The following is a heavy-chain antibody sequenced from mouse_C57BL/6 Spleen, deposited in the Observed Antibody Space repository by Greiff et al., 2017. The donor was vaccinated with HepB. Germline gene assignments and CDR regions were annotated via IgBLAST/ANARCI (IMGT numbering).Heavy chain of an antibody. J-gene: IGHJ2*01. CDR1: GFSLTSYA. CDR3: ARNVDYYGSSYFDY. D-gene: IGHD1-1*01. Sequence: VKLMESGPGLVAPSQSLSITCTVSGFSLTSYAISWVRQPPGKGLEWLGVIWTGGGTNYNSALKSRLSISKDNSKSQVFLKMNSLQTDDTARYYCARNVDYYGSSYFDYWGQGTTLTVSS. CDR2: IWTGGGT. V-gene: IGHV2-9-1*01.